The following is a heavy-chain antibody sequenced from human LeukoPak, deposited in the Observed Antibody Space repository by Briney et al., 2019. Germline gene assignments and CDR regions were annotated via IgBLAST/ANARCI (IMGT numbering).Heavy chain of an antibody. Sequence: SVKVSCKASGYTFTSYGVSWVRQAPGQGLEWMGGIIPIFGTANYAQKFQGRVTITADESTSTAYMELSSLRSEDTAVYYCARGDGYFDYWGQGTLVTVSS. D-gene: IGHD5-24*01. CDR2: IIPIFGTA. CDR3: ARGDGYFDY. V-gene: IGHV1-69*13. CDR1: GYTFTSYG. J-gene: IGHJ4*02.